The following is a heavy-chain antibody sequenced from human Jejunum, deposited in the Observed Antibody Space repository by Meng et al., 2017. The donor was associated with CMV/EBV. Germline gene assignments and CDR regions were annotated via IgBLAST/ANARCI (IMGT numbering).Heavy chain of an antibody. J-gene: IGHJ4*02. CDR2: ISHDGSTN. V-gene: IGHV3-30*03. CDR3: ASGYTISSPSY. Sequence: QVQLVESGGGLVQPGRSLRLSCAASGFTFSAYGMHWVRQPPGKGLEWVAFISHDGSTNYYVDSVKGRFTLSRDNSKNMLSLQINSLRTEDTAVYYCASGYTISSPSYWGQGTLVTVSS. D-gene: IGHD6-13*01. CDR1: GFTFSAYG.